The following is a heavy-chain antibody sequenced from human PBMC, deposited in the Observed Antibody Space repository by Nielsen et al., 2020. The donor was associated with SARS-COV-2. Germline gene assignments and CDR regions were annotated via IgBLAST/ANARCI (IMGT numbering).Heavy chain of an antibody. J-gene: IGHJ4*02. D-gene: IGHD3-16*01. CDR2: INPNSGGT. V-gene: IGHV1-2*06. CDR3: ARDLEWDDYVWGTL. CDR1: GYTFTGYG. Sequence: ASVKVSCKASGYTFTGYGISWVRQAPGQGLEWMGRINPNSGGTNYAQKFQGRVTMTRDTSISTAYMELSRLRSDDTAVYYCARDLEWDDYVWGTLWGQGTLVTVSS.